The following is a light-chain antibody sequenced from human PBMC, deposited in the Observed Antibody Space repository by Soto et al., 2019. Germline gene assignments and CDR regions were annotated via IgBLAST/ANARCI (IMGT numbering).Light chain of an antibody. V-gene: IGKV1-5*01. CDR2: DAS. J-gene: IGKJ1*01. CDR1: QSIRSL. Sequence: DIQMTQSPSTLSASVGDRVTITCRASQSIRSLLAWYQQKPGKAPKLLIYDASSLESGVPSRFSGSGSGTEFTPTISSLQPDDFATYYCQQYNSYSPRTFGQGTKVDIK. CDR3: QQYNSYSPRT.